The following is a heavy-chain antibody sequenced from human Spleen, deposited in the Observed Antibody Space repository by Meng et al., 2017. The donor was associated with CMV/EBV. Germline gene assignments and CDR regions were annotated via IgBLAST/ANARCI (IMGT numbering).Heavy chain of an antibody. CDR1: GFTFSSYW. CDR3: GRILYGGNYRIDV. V-gene: IGHV3-7*01. J-gene: IGHJ6*02. D-gene: IGHD4-23*01. Sequence: GESLKISCAASGFTFSSYWMSWVRQAPGKGLEWVANIKQDSSEKYYVDSVKGRITVSRDNAKNSLYLHMNNLRADDTAVYHCGRILYGGNYRIDVWGQGTTVTVSS. CDR2: IKQDSSEK.